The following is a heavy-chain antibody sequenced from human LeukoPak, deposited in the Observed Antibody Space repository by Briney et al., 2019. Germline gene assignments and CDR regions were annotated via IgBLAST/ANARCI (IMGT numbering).Heavy chain of an antibody. CDR1: AFTLSSHS. D-gene: IGHD1-26*01. Sequence: PGGSLRLSCAASAFTLSSHSMHWVRQAPGKGLVWVAAISYDGRTTYYADSVKGRFTISKDTSKNTLYLEMDSLRPEDTAIYYCTRDGIVGARSFDSWGQGILVTVSS. V-gene: IGHV3-30*04. J-gene: IGHJ4*02. CDR2: ISYDGRTT. CDR3: TRDGIVGARSFDS.